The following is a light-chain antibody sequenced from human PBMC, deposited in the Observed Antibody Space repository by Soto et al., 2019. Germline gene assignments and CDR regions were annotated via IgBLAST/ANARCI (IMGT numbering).Light chain of an antibody. J-gene: IGLJ1*01. Sequence: QSALTQPASVSGSPGQSITISCTGTSRDVGAYDYVSWYLQYPDKAPQLLIYYVDHRSSGVSSRFSGSKSGNTASLTISGLQAEDEGDYYCCSYADGSIYFFGTGTKVTAL. CDR2: YVD. CDR3: CSYADGSIYF. CDR1: SRDVGAYDY. V-gene: IGLV2-14*03.